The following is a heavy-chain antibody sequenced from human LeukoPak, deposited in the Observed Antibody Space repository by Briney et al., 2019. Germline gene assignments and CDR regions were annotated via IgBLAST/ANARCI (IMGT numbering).Heavy chain of an antibody. J-gene: IGHJ3*02. D-gene: IGHD3-10*01. CDR2: INPNSGGT. CDR1: GYTFTGYD. CDR3: ARELWFGELSHAFDI. V-gene: IGHV1-2*02. Sequence: ASVKVSCKASGYTFTGYDMHWVRQAPGQGLEWMGWINPNSGGTNYAQKLQGRVTMTTDTSTSTAYMELRSLRSDDTAVYYCARELWFGELSHAFDIWGQGTMVTVSS.